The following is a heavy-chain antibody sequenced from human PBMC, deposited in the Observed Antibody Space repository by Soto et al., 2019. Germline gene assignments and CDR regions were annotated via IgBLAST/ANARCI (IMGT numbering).Heavy chain of an antibody. Sequence: WGSLRLSCAASGFTFISYGIHFFRHSPCKGLEWVAVISYDGSNKYYADSVKGRFTISRDNSKNTLYLQMNSLRAEDTAVYYCAKAVGSGWYGFDYWGQGTLVTVSS. D-gene: IGHD6-19*01. V-gene: IGHV3-30*18. CDR1: GFTFISYG. CDR3: AKAVGSGWYGFDY. CDR2: ISYDGSNK. J-gene: IGHJ4*02.